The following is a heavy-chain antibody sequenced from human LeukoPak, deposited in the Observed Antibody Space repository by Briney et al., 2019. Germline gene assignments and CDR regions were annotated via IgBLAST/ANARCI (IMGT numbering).Heavy chain of an antibody. V-gene: IGHV1-2*02. CDR1: GYTFTGYY. D-gene: IGHD2-15*01. CDR3: ARGAAAYCSGGSCYSEWFDP. J-gene: IGHJ5*02. Sequence: ASVKVSCKASGYTFTGYYMHWVRQAPGQGLEWMGWINPNSGGTNYAQKFQGRVTMTRGTSISTAYMELSRLRSDDTAVYYCARGAAAYCSGGSCYSEWFDPWGQGTLVTVSS. CDR2: INPNSGGT.